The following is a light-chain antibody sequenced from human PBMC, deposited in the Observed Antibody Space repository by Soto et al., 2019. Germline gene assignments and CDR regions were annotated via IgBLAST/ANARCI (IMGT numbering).Light chain of an antibody. CDR3: QSYDSSLSGWKV. CDR2: GNS. V-gene: IGLV1-40*01. CDR1: SSNIGAGYD. Sequence: VLTQPPSVSGAPGQRVTISCTGSSSNIGAGYDVHWYQQLPGTAPKLLIYGNSNRPSGVPDRFSGSKSGTSASLAITGLQAEDEADYYCQSYDSSLSGWKVFGGGTKLTVL. J-gene: IGLJ2*01.